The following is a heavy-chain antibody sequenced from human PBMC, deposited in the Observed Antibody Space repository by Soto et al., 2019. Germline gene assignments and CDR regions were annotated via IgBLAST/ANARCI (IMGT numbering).Heavy chain of an antibody. V-gene: IGHV1-18*01. CDR1: GDTFTSYG. Sequence: QVQLVQSGAEVKKPGASVKVSCKASGDTFTSYGISWVRQAPGQGLEWMGWISAYNGNTKYAQKLQGRVTMTTDTSKSTSDMELRSLRSDDTAVYYCARDWFGVDYWGQGTLVTVSS. D-gene: IGHD3-16*01. J-gene: IGHJ4*02. CDR3: ARDWFGVDY. CDR2: ISAYNGNT.